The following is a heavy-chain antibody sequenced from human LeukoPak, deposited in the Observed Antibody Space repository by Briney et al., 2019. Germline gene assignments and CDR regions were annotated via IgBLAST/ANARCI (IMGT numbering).Heavy chain of an antibody. CDR2: INSDGSST. V-gene: IGHV3-74*01. D-gene: IGHD3-9*01. CDR1: GFTFSSYW. CDR3: ANEPHMLTGYYTDYFDY. Sequence: GGSLRLSCAASGFTFSSYWMHWVRQAPGKGLVWVSRINSDGSSTSYADSVKGRFTVSRDNSKNTLNLQMNSLRAEDTAVYFCANEPHMLTGYYTDYFDYWGQGTLVTVSS. J-gene: IGHJ4*02.